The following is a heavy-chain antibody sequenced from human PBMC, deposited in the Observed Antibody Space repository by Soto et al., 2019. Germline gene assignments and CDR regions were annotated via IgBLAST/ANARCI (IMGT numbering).Heavy chain of an antibody. CDR2: ISSSSSYI. J-gene: IGHJ6*04. V-gene: IGHV3-21*01. Sequence: EVQLVESGGGLVKPGGSLRLSCAASGFTFSSYSMNWVRQAPGKGLEWVSSISSSSSYIYYADSVKGRFTISRDNAKNSLYLQMISLRAEDTAVYYCARDQVLLWFGELFASYYGMDVWGGGTTVTVSS. CDR3: ARDQVLLWFGELFASYYGMDV. CDR1: GFTFSSYS. D-gene: IGHD3-10*01.